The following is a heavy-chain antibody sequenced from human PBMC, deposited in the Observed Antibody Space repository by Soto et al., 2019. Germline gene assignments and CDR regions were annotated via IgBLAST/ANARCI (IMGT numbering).Heavy chain of an antibody. J-gene: IGHJ6*02. CDR3: ARGPPTSPVVVVAGYFYYYYGMDV. V-gene: IGHV3-7*01. CDR2: IKQDGSEK. CDR1: GFTFSNVW. Sequence: LRLSCAASGFTFSNVWMSWVRRAPGKGLEWVANIKQDGSEKYYVDSVKGRFTISRDNAKNSLYLQMNSLRAEDTAVYYCARGPPTSPVVVVAGYFYYYYGMDVWGQGTTVTVSS. D-gene: IGHD2-15*01.